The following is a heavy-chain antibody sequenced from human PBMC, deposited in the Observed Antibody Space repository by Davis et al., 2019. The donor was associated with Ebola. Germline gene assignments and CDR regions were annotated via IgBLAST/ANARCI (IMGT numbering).Heavy chain of an antibody. V-gene: IGHV3-74*03. Sequence: GESLKISCAASGFTFSSYWMHWVRQAPGKGLVWVSCINRDGSTTTYADSVKGRFTISRDNAKNTLYLQMNNLRVEDRAVYYCATLPGYYWGQGTLVTVSS. CDR2: INRDGSTT. J-gene: IGHJ4*02. D-gene: IGHD1-26*01. CDR1: GFTFSSYW. CDR3: ATLPGYY.